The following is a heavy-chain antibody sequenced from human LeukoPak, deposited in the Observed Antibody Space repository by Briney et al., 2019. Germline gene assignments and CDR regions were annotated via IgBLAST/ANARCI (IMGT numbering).Heavy chain of an antibody. CDR3: AREHYYDSRGTTPNDY. D-gene: IGHD3-22*01. CDR2: ISSFGSTI. J-gene: IGHJ4*02. V-gene: IGHV3-48*03. CDR1: GFTFSSYE. Sequence: GGSLRLSCAASGFTFSSYEMNWVRQAPGKGLEWVSYISSFGSTIYYADSVKGRFTISRDNAKNSLFLQMNSLRAEDTAVYYCAREHYYDSRGTTPNDYWGQGTLVTVSS.